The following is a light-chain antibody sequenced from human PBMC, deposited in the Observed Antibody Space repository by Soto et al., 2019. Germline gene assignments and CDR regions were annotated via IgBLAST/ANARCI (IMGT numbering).Light chain of an antibody. Sequence: DIQMTQSPSSLSASVGDRVTITCRASQSISNYLNWYQQKPGKAPKLLIYAASSIQSGVPSRFSGSGSGTEFTLAITSLQPEDFATYYCQQSYSTPRTFGQGTKLEI. CDR1: QSISNY. V-gene: IGKV1-39*01. CDR2: AAS. J-gene: IGKJ2*01. CDR3: QQSYSTPRT.